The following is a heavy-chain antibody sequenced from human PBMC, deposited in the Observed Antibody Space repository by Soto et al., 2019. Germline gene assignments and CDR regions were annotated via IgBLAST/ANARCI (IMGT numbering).Heavy chain of an antibody. CDR3: ARRANTIFGVVMPWGY. J-gene: IGHJ4*02. V-gene: IGHV4-39*01. CDR1: GGSISSSSYY. D-gene: IGHD3-3*01. Sequence: TSETLSLTCTVSGGSISSSSYYWGWIRQPPGKGLEWIGSIYYSGSTYYNPSLKSRVTISVDTSKNQFSLKLSSVTAADTSVYYCARRANTIFGVVMPWGYWGQGTLVTVSS. CDR2: IYYSGST.